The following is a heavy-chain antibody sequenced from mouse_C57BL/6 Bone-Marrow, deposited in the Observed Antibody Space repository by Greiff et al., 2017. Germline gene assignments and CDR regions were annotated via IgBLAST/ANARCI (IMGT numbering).Heavy chain of an antibody. Sequence: VQRVESGAELVRPGTSVKVSCKASGYAFTNYLIEWVKQRPGQGLEWIGVINPGSGGTNYNEKFKGKATLTADKSSSTAYMQLSSLTSEDSAVYFCATWPDAMDYWGQGTSVTVSS. CDR2: INPGSGGT. J-gene: IGHJ4*01. CDR1: GYAFTNYL. V-gene: IGHV1-54*01. CDR3: ATWPDAMDY.